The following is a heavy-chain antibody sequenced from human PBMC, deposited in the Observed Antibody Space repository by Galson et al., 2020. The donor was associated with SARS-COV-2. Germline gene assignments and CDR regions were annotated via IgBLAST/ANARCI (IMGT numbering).Heavy chain of an antibody. CDR1: GFTFINAW. V-gene: IGHV3-15*01. D-gene: IGHD2-15*01. CDR2: IKSKTDGGTT. Sequence: GESLKISCAASGFTFINAWMTWVRQAPGKGLEWLGRIKSKTDGGTTDFGVFAKGRLAFSRDDSKNLLFLQIDGLTTEDTAVYYCTTVMDIYCSGGNCYCTGGNGVDVWGQGTTVTVSS. CDR3: TTVMDIYCSGGNCYCTGGNGVDV. J-gene: IGHJ6*02.